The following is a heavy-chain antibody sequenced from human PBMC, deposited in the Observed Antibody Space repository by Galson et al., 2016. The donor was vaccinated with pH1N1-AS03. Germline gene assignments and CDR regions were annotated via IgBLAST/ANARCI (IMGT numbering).Heavy chain of an antibody. CDR3: AHRFYGLGASFFDF. CDR2: IYWHDDK. V-gene: IGHV2-5*01. Sequence: PALVKPTQTLTLTCTFSGFSLNDGGLGVGWIRQPPGKALEWLGMIYWHDDKRYNPSLQNRLTLTQGVSKSEVVLQMTNVDPEDTATYYCAHRFYGLGASFFDFWGQGIVVVVS. D-gene: IGHD3-10*01. J-gene: IGHJ4*02. CDR1: GFSLNDGGLG.